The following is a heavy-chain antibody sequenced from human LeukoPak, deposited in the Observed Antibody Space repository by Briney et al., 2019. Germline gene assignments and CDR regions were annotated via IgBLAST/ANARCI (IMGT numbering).Heavy chain of an antibody. CDR1: GGSIRNYY. J-gene: IGHJ4*02. D-gene: IGHD2-21*01. Sequence: SETLSLTCTVSGGSIRNYYWNWVRQPPGKGLEWIGYTSDSGGHTDYKPSLKSRVTISADTSKNLFSLKLTSATAADTAVYYCARWHSHGRYFDYWGQGALVTVSS. CDR2: TSDSGGHT. V-gene: IGHV4-59*01. CDR3: ARWHSHGRYFDY.